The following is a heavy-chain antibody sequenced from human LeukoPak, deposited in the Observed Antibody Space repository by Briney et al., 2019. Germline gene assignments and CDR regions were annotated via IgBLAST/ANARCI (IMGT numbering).Heavy chain of an antibody. J-gene: IGHJ4*02. CDR2: IKSKGSGGTT. Sequence: GGSLRLSCAASGFTFSSYWMSWVRQAPGQGLEWVGRIKSKGSGGTTDYASSVKGRFTISRDDSQNTLYLQMNSLRTDDTAVYYCSKDLPLTRAWALKYWGQGALVTVSS. CDR1: GFTFSSYW. V-gene: IGHV3-15*03. CDR3: SKDLPLTRAWALKY. D-gene: IGHD2-2*01.